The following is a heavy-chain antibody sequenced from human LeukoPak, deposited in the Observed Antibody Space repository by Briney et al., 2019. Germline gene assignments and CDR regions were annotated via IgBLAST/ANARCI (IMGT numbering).Heavy chain of an antibody. CDR3: ARHGGTRITLIEVYYFDS. J-gene: IGHJ4*02. D-gene: IGHD4-11*01. V-gene: IGHV4-39*01. CDR1: GDSITGSSYY. Sequence: PSETLSLTCSVSGDSITGSSYYWAWIRQPPEKGLEWIGSVYYTGGTNYSPSLKSRVTMSVDTSKNQFSLMLSSVTAADTAVYYCARHGGTRITLIEVYYFDSWGQGTLVTVSS. CDR2: VYYTGGT.